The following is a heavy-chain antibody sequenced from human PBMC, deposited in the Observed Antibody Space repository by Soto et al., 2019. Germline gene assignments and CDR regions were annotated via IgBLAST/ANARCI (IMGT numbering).Heavy chain of an antibody. CDR3: ARDVAPPGAMNLDY. CDR1: GFIFRSYW. D-gene: IGHD2-2*01. Sequence: GWSLRLSCAASGFIFRSYWMTWVRQAPGKGLEWVANIRHDGRELYYGDSVRGRFTTSRDNAKNSLFLQMNSLRAEDTAIYYCARDVAPPGAMNLDYWGKGFLVSVSS. J-gene: IGHJ4*02. V-gene: IGHV3-7*01. CDR2: IRHDGREL.